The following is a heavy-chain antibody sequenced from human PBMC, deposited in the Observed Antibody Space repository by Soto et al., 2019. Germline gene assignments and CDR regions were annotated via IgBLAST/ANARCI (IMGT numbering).Heavy chain of an antibody. J-gene: IGHJ4*02. CDR3: AREVGMGGYSGYDQAALHFDY. Sequence: QVQLQESGPGLVKPSQTLPLTCTVSGGSISSGGYYWSWIRQHPGKGLEWIGYIYYSGSTYYNPSLKSRVTISVDTSKNQFSLKLSSVTAADTAVYYCAREVGMGGYSGYDQAALHFDYWCQGTLVTVSS. D-gene: IGHD5-12*01. CDR1: GGSISSGGYY. CDR2: IYYSGST. V-gene: IGHV4-31*03.